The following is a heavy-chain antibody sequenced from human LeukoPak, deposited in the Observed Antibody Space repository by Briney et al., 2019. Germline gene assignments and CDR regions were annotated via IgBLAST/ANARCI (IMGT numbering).Heavy chain of an antibody. D-gene: IGHD5-18*01. CDR2: IIPIFGTA. Sequence: GASVKVSCKASGYSFTGHYIHWVRQAPGQGLEWMGGIIPIFGTANYAQKFQGRVTITADKSTSTAYMELSSPRSEDTAVYYCARAVDTAQNYFDYWGQGTLVTVSS. CDR1: GYSFTGHY. J-gene: IGHJ4*02. CDR3: ARAVDTAQNYFDY. V-gene: IGHV1-69*06.